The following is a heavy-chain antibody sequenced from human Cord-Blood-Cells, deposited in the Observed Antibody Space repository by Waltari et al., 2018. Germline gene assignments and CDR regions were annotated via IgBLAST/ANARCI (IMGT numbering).Heavy chain of an antibody. J-gene: IGHJ4*02. CDR1: GGSISSSSYY. V-gene: IGHV4-39*01. CDR2: IYYSWST. CDR3: ASLNWGDFDY. Sequence: ESGPGLVKPSETLSLTCIVSGGSISSSSYYWGWIRQPPGKGLEWIGSIYYSWSTYYNPSRKSRVTISVDTSKNQFSLKLSSVTAADTAVYYCASLNWGDFDYWGQGTLVTVSS. D-gene: IGHD7-27*01.